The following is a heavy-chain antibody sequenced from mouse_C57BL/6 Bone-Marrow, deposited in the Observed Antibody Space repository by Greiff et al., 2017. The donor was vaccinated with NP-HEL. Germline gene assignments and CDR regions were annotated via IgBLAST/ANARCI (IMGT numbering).Heavy chain of an antibody. D-gene: IGHD1-1*01. CDR1: GFTFSSYG. CDR2: ISSGGSYT. CDR3: ARHETTVVATNFDY. V-gene: IGHV5-6*01. Sequence: DVHLVESGGDLVKPGGSLKLSCAASGFTFSSYGMSWVRQTPDKRLEWVANISSGGSYTYYPDSVKGRCTISRDNAKNTLYLQMSSLKSEDTAMYYCARHETTVVATNFDYWGQGTTLTVSS. J-gene: IGHJ2*01.